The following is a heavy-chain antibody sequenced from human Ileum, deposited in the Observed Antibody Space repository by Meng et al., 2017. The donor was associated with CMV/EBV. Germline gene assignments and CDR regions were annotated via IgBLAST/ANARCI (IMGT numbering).Heavy chain of an antibody. CDR1: GFTFSSYW. J-gene: IGHJ4*02. Sequence: GESLKISCAASGFTFSSYWMSWVRQAPGKGLEWVANIKQDGSEKYYVDSVKGRFTISRDNAKNSLYLQMNSLRAEDTAVYYCARGGGRGPPDYWGQGIPVTVSS. CDR3: ARGGGRGPPDY. D-gene: IGHD3-16*01. V-gene: IGHV3-7*01. CDR2: IKQDGSEK.